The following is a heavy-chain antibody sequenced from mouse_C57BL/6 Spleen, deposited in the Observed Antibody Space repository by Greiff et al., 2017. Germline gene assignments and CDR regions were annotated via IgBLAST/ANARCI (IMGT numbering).Heavy chain of an antibody. D-gene: IGHD1-1*01. V-gene: IGHV1-61*01. CDR3: ARRDYGNDY. CDR1: GYTFTSYW. Sequence: QVQLQQPGAELVRPGSSVKLSCKASGYTFTSYWMDWVKQRPGKGLEWIGNIYPSDSETHYNQKFKDKATLTVDKSSSTAYMQLSSLTSEDSAVYCCARRDYGNDYWGQGTTLTVSS. CDR2: IYPSDSET. J-gene: IGHJ2*01.